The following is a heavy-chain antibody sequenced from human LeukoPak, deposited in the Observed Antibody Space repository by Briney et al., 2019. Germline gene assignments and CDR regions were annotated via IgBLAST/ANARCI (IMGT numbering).Heavy chain of an antibody. CDR2: IYYSGST. Sequence: NPSETLSLSCTVSGGSISSHYWSWIRQPPREGLEWIGYIYYSGSTNYNPSLKSRVTISVDTSKNQFSLKLSSVTAADTAVYYCARRGYGDYVDYWGQGTLVTVSS. D-gene: IGHD4-17*01. J-gene: IGHJ4*02. CDR3: ARRGYGDYVDY. CDR1: GGSISSHY. V-gene: IGHV4-59*08.